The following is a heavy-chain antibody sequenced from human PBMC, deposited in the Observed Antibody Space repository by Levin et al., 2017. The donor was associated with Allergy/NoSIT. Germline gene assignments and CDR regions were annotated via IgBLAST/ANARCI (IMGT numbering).Heavy chain of an antibody. CDR1: GGSFSGYS. Sequence: SCTVSGGSFSGYSWTWIRQPPGKGLEWIGEVNHSGSTYYNPSLKSRVTISMDTSKNQFSLRLRSVTATDTAVYYCARGVGIGVLPGAVEDLYFDYWGQGALVTVSS. V-gene: IGHV4-34*01. J-gene: IGHJ4*02. CDR2: VNHSGST. CDR3: ARGVGIGVLPGAVEDLYFDY. D-gene: IGHD1-26*01.